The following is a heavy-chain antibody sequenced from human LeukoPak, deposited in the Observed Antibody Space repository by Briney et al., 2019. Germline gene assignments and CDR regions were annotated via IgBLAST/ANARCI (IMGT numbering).Heavy chain of an antibody. CDR1: GGSISSYY. D-gene: IGHD3-10*01. CDR3: ARDYYGSGSYYQLGY. V-gene: IGHV4-4*08. Sequence: SETLSLTCTVSGGSISSYYWSWIRQPPGKGLEWIGYIYSSGSTNYNPSVKSRVTISVDTSKNQFSLKLNSVTAADTAVYYCARDYYGSGSYYQLGYWGQGTLVTVSS. J-gene: IGHJ4*02. CDR2: IYSSGST.